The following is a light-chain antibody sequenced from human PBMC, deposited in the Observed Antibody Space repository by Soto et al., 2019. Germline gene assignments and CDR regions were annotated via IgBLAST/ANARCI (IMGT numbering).Light chain of an antibody. CDR2: GAT. CDR1: ESVSSN. Sequence: EIVMTQSPATLSVSPGERATLSCWASESVSSNLAWFQQQPGQAPRLLIYGATTRATGIPARFSGSGSGTEFTLTISSLQAEDFAVYYCQEYNNWPRWTFGQGTKLEIK. V-gene: IGKV3-15*01. J-gene: IGKJ1*01. CDR3: QEYNNWPRWT.